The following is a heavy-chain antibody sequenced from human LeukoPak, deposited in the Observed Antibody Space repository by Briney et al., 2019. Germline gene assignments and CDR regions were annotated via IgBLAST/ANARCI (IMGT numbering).Heavy chain of an antibody. V-gene: IGHV4-59*01. CDR2: IYYSGST. CDR1: GGSISSYY. D-gene: IGHD2-15*01. Sequence: SETLSLTCTVSGGSISSYYWSWIRQPPGKGLEWIGYIYYSGSTNYNPSLKSRVTISVDTSKNQFSLKLSSVTAADTAIYYCARKGGIFDYWGQGTLVTVSS. J-gene: IGHJ4*02. CDR3: ARKGGIFDY.